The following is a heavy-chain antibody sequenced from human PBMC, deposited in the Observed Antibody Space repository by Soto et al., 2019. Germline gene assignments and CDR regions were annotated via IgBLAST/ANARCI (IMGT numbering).Heavy chain of an antibody. CDR2: IGGAGSNI. J-gene: IGHJ3*02. V-gene: IGHV3-23*01. CDR3: AKDLVSRNGVYDPFDI. Sequence: EVQLLESGGGLVQPGGSLRLSCAASGFTFSEYDMTWVRQAPGKGLAWVSVIGGAGSNIYYADSVEGRFTVSRGDSKNTLYLRMDSLRVEDTAVYYCAKDLVSRNGVYDPFDIWRPGTMVTVSS. D-gene: IGHD2-8*01. CDR1: GFTFSEYD.